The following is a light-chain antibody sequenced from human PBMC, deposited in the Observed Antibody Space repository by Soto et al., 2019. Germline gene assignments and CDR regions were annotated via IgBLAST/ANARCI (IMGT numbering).Light chain of an antibody. V-gene: IGKV1-9*01. CDR3: QQYYSYPRT. CDR1: QGISSY. Sequence: IQLTQSPSSLSASVGDRVTITCRASQGISSYLSWYQQKPGKAPKLPIYAASTLQSGVPSRFSGSGSGTDFTLTISSLQPEDFATYYCQQYYSYPRTFGQGTKVDIK. CDR2: AAS. J-gene: IGKJ1*01.